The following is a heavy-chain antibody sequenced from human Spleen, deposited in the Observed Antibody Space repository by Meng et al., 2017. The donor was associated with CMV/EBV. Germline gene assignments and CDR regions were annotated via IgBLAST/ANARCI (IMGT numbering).Heavy chain of an antibody. Sequence: QGHQRRWAAGLLKPSGNLSLPWAGYGGCFSGYYWSWIRQPPGKGLEWIGEINHSGSTNYNPSLKSRVTISVDTSKNQFSLKLSSVTAADTAVYYCARGRSSGIVVVPAANFDYWGQGTLVTVSS. CDR3: ARGRSSGIVVVPAANFDY. CDR2: INHSGST. V-gene: IGHV4-34*01. CDR1: GGCFSGYY. D-gene: IGHD2-2*01. J-gene: IGHJ4*02.